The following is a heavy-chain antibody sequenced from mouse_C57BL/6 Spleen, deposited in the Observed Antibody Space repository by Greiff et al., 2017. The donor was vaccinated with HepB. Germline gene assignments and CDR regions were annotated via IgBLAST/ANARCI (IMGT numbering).Heavy chain of an antibody. CDR3: ARVYYGPYYAMDY. CDR1: GFTFSDYG. V-gene: IGHV5-17*01. D-gene: IGHD2-1*01. J-gene: IGHJ4*01. Sequence: EVKLMESGGGLVKPGGSLKLSCAASGFTFSDYGMHWVRQAPEKGLEWVAYISSGSSTIYYADTVKGRFTIARDNAKNTLFLQMTSLRSDDTAMYYCARVYYGPYYAMDYWGQGTSVTVSS. CDR2: ISSGSSTI.